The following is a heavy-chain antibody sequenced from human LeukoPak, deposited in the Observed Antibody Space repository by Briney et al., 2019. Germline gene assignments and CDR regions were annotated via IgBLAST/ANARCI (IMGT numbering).Heavy chain of an antibody. J-gene: IGHJ3*02. D-gene: IGHD6-19*01. CDR3: ATSRLVRDAFDI. Sequence: PGGSLRLSCAASGFTFSSYSMNWVRQAPGKGLEWVSSISSSSSYIYYADSVKGRFTISRDNAKNTLYLQMNSLRAEDTAVYYCATSRLVRDAFDIWGQGTMVTVSS. CDR1: GFTFSSYS. V-gene: IGHV3-21*01. CDR2: ISSSSSYI.